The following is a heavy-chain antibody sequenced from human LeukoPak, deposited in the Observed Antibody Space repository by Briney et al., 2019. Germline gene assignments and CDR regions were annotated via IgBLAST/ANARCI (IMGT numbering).Heavy chain of an antibody. CDR2: INHSGST. V-gene: IGHV4-34*01. J-gene: IGHJ4*02. CDR3: ARGLKARYYYGSGSYASGRSYFDY. CDR1: GGSFSGYY. D-gene: IGHD3-10*01. Sequence: SETLSLTCAVSGGSFSGYYWSWIRQPPGQGLEWIGEINHSGSTNYNPHLKSRVTTSIDTSKNQFSHKLSSVTAADTAVYYCARGLKARYYYGSGSYASGRSYFDYCGQGTLVTVSS.